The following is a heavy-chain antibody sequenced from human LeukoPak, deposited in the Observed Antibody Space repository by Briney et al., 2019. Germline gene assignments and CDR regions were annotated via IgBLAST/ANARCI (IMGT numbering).Heavy chain of an antibody. Sequence: ASMKVSCKPSGGILSTNSITWVRQAPGQGLQWMGRIVPLFFTTNYAEKFQERVSITADRSTNTVYMELASLKSEDTAIYYCATSGTSGTPDDAFDIWGRGTMVIVSS. V-gene: IGHV1-69*06. CDR2: IVPLFFTT. CDR1: GGILSTNS. J-gene: IGHJ3*02. CDR3: ATSGTSGTPDDAFDI. D-gene: IGHD3-10*01.